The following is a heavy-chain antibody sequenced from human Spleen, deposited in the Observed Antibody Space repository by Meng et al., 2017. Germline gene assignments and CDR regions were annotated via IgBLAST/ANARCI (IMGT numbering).Heavy chain of an antibody. CDR1: GFTFSSYG. CDR3: ARAGDTVNGSGSYFDY. D-gene: IGHD3-10*01. CDR2: IWYDGSNK. Sequence: GESLKISCAASGFTFSSYGMHWVRQAPGKGLEWVAVIWYDGSNKYYADSVKGRFTISRDNSKNTLYLQMKSLRDEDTDVYYCARAGDTVNGSGSYFDYWGQGTLVTVSS. V-gene: IGHV3-33*01. J-gene: IGHJ4*02.